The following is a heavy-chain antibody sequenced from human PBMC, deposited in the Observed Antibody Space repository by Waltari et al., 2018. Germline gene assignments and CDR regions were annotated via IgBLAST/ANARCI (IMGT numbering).Heavy chain of an antibody. J-gene: IGHJ4*02. CDR3: AKIHHYGDYAPGY. CDR1: GFTFSSYA. Sequence: EVQLLESGGGLVQPGGSLRLSCAASGFTFSSYAMSWVRQAPGKGLEWFSAISCSGGSTYYADSVKGRFTISRDNSKNTLYLQMNSLRAEDTAVYYCAKIHHYGDYAPGYWGQGTLVTVSS. CDR2: ISCSGGST. V-gene: IGHV3-23*01. D-gene: IGHD4-17*01.